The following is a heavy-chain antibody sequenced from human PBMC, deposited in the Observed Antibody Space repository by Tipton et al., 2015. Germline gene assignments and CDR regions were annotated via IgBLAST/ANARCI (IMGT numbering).Heavy chain of an antibody. CDR2: ISYTDGA. Sequence: GLVKPSENLSHTCTVSGGSVTSGSYYWSWIRQPPGKGLEWIGYISYTDGAHYNPSLKSRVTISVDTSKNQFSLTLNSVAAADTAVYYCARDLEHGMDVWGHGTTVTVSS. CDR3: ARDLEHGMDV. D-gene: IGHD5-24*01. CDR1: GGSVTSGSYY. V-gene: IGHV4-61*01. J-gene: IGHJ6*02.